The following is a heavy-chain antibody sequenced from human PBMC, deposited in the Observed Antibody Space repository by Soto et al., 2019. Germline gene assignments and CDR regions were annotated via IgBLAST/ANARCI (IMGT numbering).Heavy chain of an antibody. CDR2: ISAYNGNT. CDR3: AGDPDAGYSSSWYCDY. J-gene: IGHJ4*02. Sequence: QVQLVQSGAEVKKPGASVKVSCKASGYTFTSYGISWVRQAPGQGLEWMGSISAYNGNTNYAQQLQGRVTMTTDTSTSTAYMELRRVRSGDTAVYYCAGDPDAGYSSSWYCDYWGQVPLVTVSS. D-gene: IGHD6-13*01. V-gene: IGHV1-18*01. CDR1: GYTFTSYG.